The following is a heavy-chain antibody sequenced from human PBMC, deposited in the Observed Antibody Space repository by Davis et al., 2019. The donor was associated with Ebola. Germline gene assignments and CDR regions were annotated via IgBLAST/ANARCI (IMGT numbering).Heavy chain of an antibody. V-gene: IGHV1-58*02. CDR1: GFTFTSSA. CDR3: AAESGVLEWFSYYYYGMDV. D-gene: IGHD3-3*01. J-gene: IGHJ6*02. Sequence: SVKVSCKASGFTFTSSAMQWVRQARGQRLEWIGWIVVGSGNTNYAQKFQERVTITRDMSTSTAYMELSSLRSEDTAVYYCAAESGVLEWFSYYYYGMDVWGQGTTVTVSS. CDR2: IVVGSGNT.